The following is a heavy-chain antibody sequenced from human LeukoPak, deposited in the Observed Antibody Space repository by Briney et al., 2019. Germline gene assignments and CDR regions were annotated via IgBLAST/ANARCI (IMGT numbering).Heavy chain of an antibody. J-gene: IGHJ3*02. D-gene: IGHD2-15*01. CDR1: GGSISSSNYY. CDR2: IYYSGST. V-gene: IGHV4-39*02. CDR3: AREGIVVVAAKAFDI. Sequence: SETLSLTCTVSGGSISSSNYYWGWIRQPPGKGLEWIGTIYYSGSTYYNPSLKSRITISVDTSKNQFSLKLSSVTAADTAVYYCAREGIVVVAAKAFDIWGQGTMVTVSS.